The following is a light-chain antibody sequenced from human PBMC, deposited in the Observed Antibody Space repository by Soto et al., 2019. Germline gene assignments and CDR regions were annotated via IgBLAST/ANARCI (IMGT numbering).Light chain of an antibody. CDR3: QQLNSYPLT. V-gene: IGKV1-5*03. CDR2: KAS. Sequence: DIQMPQSPSTLSASVGGSVTITCRASQSISSWLAWYQQKPGKATKLLIYKASSLESGVPSRFSGSGSGTEFTLTISSLQPDEFATYYCQQLNSYPLTVGGGTKVDIK. CDR1: QSISSW. J-gene: IGKJ4*01.